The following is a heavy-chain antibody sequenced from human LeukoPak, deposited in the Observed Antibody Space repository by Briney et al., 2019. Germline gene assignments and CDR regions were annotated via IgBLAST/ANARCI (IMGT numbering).Heavy chain of an antibody. J-gene: IGHJ3*02. CDR2: IYYSGST. V-gene: IGHV4-39*07. Sequence: SETLSLTCTVSSGSISTSSYYWGWIRQPPGKGLEWIGNIYYSGSTCYNPSLKSRVTKSVDTSKNQFSLKLSSVTAADTAVYYCARAFGGTLSFDIWGQGTMVTVSS. CDR1: SGSISTSSYY. CDR3: ARAFGGTLSFDI. D-gene: IGHD2-15*01.